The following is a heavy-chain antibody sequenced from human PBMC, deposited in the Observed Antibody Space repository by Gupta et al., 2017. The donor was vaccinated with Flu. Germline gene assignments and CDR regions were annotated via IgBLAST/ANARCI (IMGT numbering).Heavy chain of an antibody. CDR3: ALSPAEYGDSVPAPQYFFALDV. Sequence: IYGVRQAPGQGLEWMGVINPGGGDTSYAQKFQGRVTMTRETSTSTVYMGLNSLRSDDTAVYYCALSPAEYGDSVPAPQYFFALDVWCPGPPVIVS. CDR2: INPGGGDT. J-gene: IGHJ6*02. D-gene: IGHD2-21*02. V-gene: IGHV1-46*03.